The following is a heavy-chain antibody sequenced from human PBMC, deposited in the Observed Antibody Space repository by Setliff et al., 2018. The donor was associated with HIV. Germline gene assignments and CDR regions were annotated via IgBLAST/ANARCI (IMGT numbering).Heavy chain of an antibody. Sequence: ASVKVSCKASGYTFTSYDINWVRQATGQGLEWMGWMNPNSGNTGYAEKFRGRVTITAETSTDTAYMELSSLRSDDTAVYYCAGTVMVVNRPSSLTSWGQGTLVTVSS. CDR1: GYTFTSYD. CDR2: MNPNSGNT. V-gene: IGHV1-8*02. D-gene: IGHD2-15*01. CDR3: AGTVMVVNRPSSLTS. J-gene: IGHJ4*02.